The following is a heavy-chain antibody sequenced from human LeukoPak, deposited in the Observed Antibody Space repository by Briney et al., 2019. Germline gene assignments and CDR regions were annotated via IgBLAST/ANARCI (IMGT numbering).Heavy chain of an antibody. V-gene: IGHV3-23*01. CDR3: AARPGDLAVPFDY. CDR1: GFTFDTHA. D-gene: IGHD3-10*01. CDR2: ISGSGDIT. J-gene: IGHJ4*02. Sequence: PGGSLRLSCAASGFTFDTHAMTWVRQAPGKGLEYVSLISGSGDITYYAHSLKDRLTISRDNSKTTLYLQMHSLRAEDTAMYYCAARPGDLAVPFDYWGQGTLVIVSS.